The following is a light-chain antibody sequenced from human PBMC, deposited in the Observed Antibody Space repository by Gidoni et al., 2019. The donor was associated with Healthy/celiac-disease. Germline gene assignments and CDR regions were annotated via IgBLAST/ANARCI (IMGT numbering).Light chain of an antibody. CDR3: MQALQTLLLT. CDR2: LGS. Sequence: DIVLTHSPLSLPVTPGEPASISCRSRPSLLHSNGYKYLDWYLQKPGQSPQLLIYLGSNRASGVPDRFSGSGSGTDFTLKISRVEAEDVGGYYCMQALQTLLLTFGGGTKVEIK. V-gene: IGKV2-28*01. J-gene: IGKJ4*01. CDR1: PSLLHSNGYKY.